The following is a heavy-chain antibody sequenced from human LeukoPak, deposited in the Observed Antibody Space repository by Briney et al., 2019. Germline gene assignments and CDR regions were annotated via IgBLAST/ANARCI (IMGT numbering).Heavy chain of an antibody. CDR3: ARWEGQWLVRDLFDP. V-gene: IGHV1-69*13. J-gene: IGHJ5*02. D-gene: IGHD6-19*01. CDR2: IIPIFGTA. CDR1: GGTFSSYA. Sequence: SVKVSCKASGGTFSSYAISWVRQAPGQGLEWMGGIIPIFGTANYAQKFQGRVTITADESTSTAYMELSSLRSEDTAVYYCARWEGQWLVRDLFDPCGQGTLVTVSS.